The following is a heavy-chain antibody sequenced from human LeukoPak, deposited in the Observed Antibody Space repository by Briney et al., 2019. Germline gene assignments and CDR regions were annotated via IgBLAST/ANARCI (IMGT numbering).Heavy chain of an antibody. V-gene: IGHV1-46*01. Sequence: VASVKVSCKASGYTFTSYYMHWVRQAPGQGLEWMGIINPSGGATTYAQKFQGRVTITADKSTSTVYMELSSLRSEDTAVYYCARVPQGGSNPNWFDPWGQGTLVTVSS. CDR2: INPSGGAT. CDR1: GYTFTSYY. CDR3: ARVPQGGSNPNWFDP. D-gene: IGHD2-15*01. J-gene: IGHJ5*02.